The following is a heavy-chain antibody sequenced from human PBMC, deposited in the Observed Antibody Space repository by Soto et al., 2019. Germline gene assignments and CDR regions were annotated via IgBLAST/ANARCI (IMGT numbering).Heavy chain of an antibody. J-gene: IGHJ6*02. D-gene: IGHD3-10*01. CDR3: VRQGFGALHGLVDV. Sequence: QVQLQESGPGLVKPSETLSLICSDSGGSISSHNWGWIRLPPGKGLEWIGYIRDSGDTSYNPSLNRRATMALATSKKEFTLKLPSVTAADKAVYYCVRQGFGALHGLVDVWGQGTTVTVSS. CDR1: GGSISSHN. V-gene: IGHV4-59*08. CDR2: IRDSGDT.